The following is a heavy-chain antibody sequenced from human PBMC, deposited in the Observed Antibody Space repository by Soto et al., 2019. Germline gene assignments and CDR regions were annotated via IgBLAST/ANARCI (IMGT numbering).Heavy chain of an antibody. J-gene: IGHJ4*02. Sequence: SETLSLTCTVSGDSISSSSYYWGWIRQPPGKGLEWIGSIFYSGSTYYNPSLKSRVTISVDTSNNHFSLKLSSVTAADTAVYYCARLGYSSGWGQGTLVTVSS. CDR3: ARLGYSSG. CDR2: IFYSGST. V-gene: IGHV4-39*02. D-gene: IGHD6-25*01. CDR1: GDSISSSSYY.